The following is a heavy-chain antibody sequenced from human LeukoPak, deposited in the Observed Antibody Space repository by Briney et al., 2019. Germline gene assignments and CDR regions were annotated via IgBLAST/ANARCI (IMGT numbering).Heavy chain of an antibody. J-gene: IGHJ4*02. Sequence: ASVKVSCKASGYTFTSYDINWVRQATGQGLEWMGWRNPNSDNPGYAQKFQGRVTMTRNTSISTAYMELSSLRSEDTAVYYCAKVGRAAAGKFYFDSWGQGTLVTVSS. V-gene: IGHV1-8*01. D-gene: IGHD6-13*01. CDR3: AKVGRAAAGKFYFDS. CDR1: GYTFTSYD. CDR2: RNPNSDNP.